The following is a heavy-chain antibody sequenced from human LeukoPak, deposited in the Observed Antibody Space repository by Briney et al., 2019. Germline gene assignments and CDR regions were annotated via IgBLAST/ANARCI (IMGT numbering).Heavy chain of an antibody. V-gene: IGHV3-7*01. Sequence: GGSLRLSCAASGFTFSSHRMSWVRQAPGKGLEWVANIKKDGSEKYYVDAVKGRFTISRDNAKTSLYLQMNSLRAEDTAVYYCARDLSGIAGYTYGRGIDYWGQGTLVTVSS. J-gene: IGHJ4*02. CDR2: IKKDGSEK. CDR3: ARDLSGIAGYTYGRGIDY. D-gene: IGHD5-18*01. CDR1: GFTFSSHR.